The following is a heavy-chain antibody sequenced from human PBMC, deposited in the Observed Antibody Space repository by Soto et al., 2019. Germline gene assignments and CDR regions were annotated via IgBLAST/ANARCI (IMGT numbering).Heavy chain of an antibody. Sequence: SQTLSLTCAISGDSVSSNSAAWNWIRQSPSRGLEWLGRTYYRSKWYNDYAVSVKSRITINPDTSKNQFSLQLNYVTPEDTAVYYCARESSTPPVRCSSNSCSPAFHIWGQGTMVTVSS. CDR2: TYYRSKWYN. V-gene: IGHV6-1*01. J-gene: IGHJ3*02. D-gene: IGHD2-2*01. CDR3: ARESSTPPVRCSSNSCSPAFHI. CDR1: GDSVSSNSAA.